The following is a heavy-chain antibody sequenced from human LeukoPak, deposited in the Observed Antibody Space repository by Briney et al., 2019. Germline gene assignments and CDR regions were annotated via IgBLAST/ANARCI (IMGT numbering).Heavy chain of an antibody. CDR2: IYTSGST. Sequence: SETLSLTCTVSGGSISSGSYYWSWIRQPAGKGLEWMGRIYTSGSTNYNPSLKSRVTMSVDTSKNQFSLKLSSVTAADTAVYYCARQPDRGYFWFDPWGQGTLVTVSS. J-gene: IGHJ5*02. CDR3: ARQPDRGYFWFDP. D-gene: IGHD3-22*01. V-gene: IGHV4-61*02. CDR1: GGSISSGSYY.